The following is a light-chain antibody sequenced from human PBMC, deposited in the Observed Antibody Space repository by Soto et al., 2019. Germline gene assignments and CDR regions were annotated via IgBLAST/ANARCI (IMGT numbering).Light chain of an antibody. CDR2: GAS. J-gene: IGKJ5*01. V-gene: IGKV3-15*01. CDR3: QQYNIWPSIT. CDR1: QSVSEY. Sequence: VMTQSPATLSVSPGERATLSCRASQSVSEYLAWYQQKPGQAPRLLIYGASTRATGIPARFSGSGSGTEFTLTISSLQSEDFAVYYCQQYNIWPSITFGQGTRLEIK.